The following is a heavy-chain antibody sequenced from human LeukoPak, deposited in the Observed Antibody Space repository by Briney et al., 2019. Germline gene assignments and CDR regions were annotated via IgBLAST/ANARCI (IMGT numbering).Heavy chain of an antibody. V-gene: IGHV3-7*03. CDR3: ASLGFCSRATCVDQ. Sequence: GGSLRLSCVASGFPFSDYLLTWVRQAPRNGQEWVANIKQDGSEKYYADSVRGRFTISRDNTKNSLYLQINSLKAEDPAVYYCASLGFCSRATCVDQWGQGTLVTVSS. CDR1: GFPFSDYL. CDR2: IKQDGSEK. D-gene: IGHD2-2*01. J-gene: IGHJ5*02.